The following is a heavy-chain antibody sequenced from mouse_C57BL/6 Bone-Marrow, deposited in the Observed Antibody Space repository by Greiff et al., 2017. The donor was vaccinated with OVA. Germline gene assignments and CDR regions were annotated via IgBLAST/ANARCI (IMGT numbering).Heavy chain of an antibody. CDR2: ISDGSSYT. J-gene: IGHJ2*01. CDR1: GFTFSSYA. CDR3: ARVGYSNYLYYFDY. V-gene: IGHV5-4*01. D-gene: IGHD2-5*01. Sequence: EVQLVESGGGLVKPGGSLKLSCAASGFTFSSYAMSWVRQTPEKRLEWVATISDGSSYTYYPDNVKGRFTISRDNAKNNLYLQMSHLKSEDTAMYYCARVGYSNYLYYFDYWGQGTTLTVSS.